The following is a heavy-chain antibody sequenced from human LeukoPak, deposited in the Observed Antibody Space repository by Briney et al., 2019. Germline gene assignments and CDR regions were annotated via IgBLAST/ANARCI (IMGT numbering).Heavy chain of an antibody. V-gene: IGHV3-9*03. CDR1: GFTFDNYA. CDR2: ISWNSGSI. Sequence: QPGRSLRLSCAASGFTFDNYAMHWVRQAPGKGLEWVSGISWNSGSIGYADSVKGRFTISRDNAKNSLYLQMNSLRAEDMASYYCAKEKWPWFGELGEGYFDYWGQGTLVTVSS. D-gene: IGHD3-10*01. J-gene: IGHJ4*02. CDR3: AKEKWPWFGELGEGYFDY.